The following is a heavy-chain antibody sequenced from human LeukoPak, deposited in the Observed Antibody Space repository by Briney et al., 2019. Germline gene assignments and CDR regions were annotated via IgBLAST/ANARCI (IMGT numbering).Heavy chain of an antibody. CDR3: ARDNDFWSGYHDT. CDR2: IYYSGST. V-gene: IGHV4-59*01. Sequence: PSETLSLTCTVSGGSISSYYWSWIRQPPGKGLEWIGYIYYSGSTNYNPSLKSRVTISVDTSKNQFSLKLSSVTAADTAVYYCARDNDFWSGYHDTWGQGTLVTVSS. J-gene: IGHJ5*02. D-gene: IGHD3-3*01. CDR1: GGSISSYY.